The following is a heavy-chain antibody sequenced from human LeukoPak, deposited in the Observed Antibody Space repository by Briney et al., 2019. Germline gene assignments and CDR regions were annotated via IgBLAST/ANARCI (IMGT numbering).Heavy chain of an antibody. D-gene: IGHD6-13*01. V-gene: IGHV4-34*01. J-gene: IGHJ6*02. CDR3: ARLRLRIAAAGTSYYGMDV. CDR1: GGSFSGYY. Sequence: SETLSLTCAVYGGSFSGYYWSWIRQPPGRGLEWIGEINHSGSTNYNPSLKSRVTISVDTSKNQFSLKLSSVTAADTAVYYCARLRLRIAAAGTSYYGMDVWGQGTTVTVSS. CDR2: INHSGST.